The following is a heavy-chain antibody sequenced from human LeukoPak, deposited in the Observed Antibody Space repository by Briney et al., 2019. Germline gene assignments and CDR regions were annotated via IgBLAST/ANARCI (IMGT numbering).Heavy chain of an antibody. CDR3: VRDDTYGLDV. Sequence: GGSLRLSCAASGFTFSDHDMHWFRQAPGKGLEWVSVIGTGGDTYYPGSVKGRFTISRENAKNTVYLRMNSLRDGDTAVYYCVRDDTYGLDVWGQGTPVTVSS. V-gene: IGHV3-13*01. J-gene: IGHJ6*02. CDR2: IGTGGDT. CDR1: GFTFSDHD. D-gene: IGHD3-9*01.